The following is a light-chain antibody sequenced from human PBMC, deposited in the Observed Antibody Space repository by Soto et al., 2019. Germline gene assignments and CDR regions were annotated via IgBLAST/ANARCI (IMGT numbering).Light chain of an antibody. CDR3: QQSFSIPYT. J-gene: IGKJ2*01. V-gene: IGKV1-39*01. CDR1: HNISSH. Sequence: DIPMTQSPSSLSAFIGDRVTITCRTSHNISSHLNWYHQKPGKAPNLLIYAASSLQSGVPTGLSDSGSVTDFTLTITSLQPDDFATYYCQQSFSIPYTVGQGTKLQIK. CDR2: AAS.